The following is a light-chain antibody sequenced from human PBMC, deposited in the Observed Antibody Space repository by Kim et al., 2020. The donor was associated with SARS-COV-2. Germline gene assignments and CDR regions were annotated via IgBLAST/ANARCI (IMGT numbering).Light chain of an antibody. Sequence: SSELTQDPAVSVALGQTVSITCQGDSLRKYYATWYQQRARQAPVLVFYAKDKRPSGVPDRFSGSTSGNTASLTITGAQAADEADYYCKSRDSRGKVVFG. V-gene: IGLV3-19*01. CDR2: AKD. CDR3: KSRDSRGKVV. J-gene: IGLJ1*01. CDR1: SLRKYY.